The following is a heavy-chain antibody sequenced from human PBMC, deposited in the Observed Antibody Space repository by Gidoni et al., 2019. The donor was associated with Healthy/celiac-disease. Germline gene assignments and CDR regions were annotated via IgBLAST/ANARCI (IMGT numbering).Heavy chain of an antibody. CDR2: IYSGGST. J-gene: IGHJ3*02. CDR3: ARSVGHPIDDAFDI. Sequence: EVQLVESGGGLLQPGGSLRLSCAASGFTVSSNYMSWVRQAPGKGLEWVSVIYSGGSTYYADSVKGRFTISRDNSKNTLYLQMNSLRAEDTAVYYCARSVGHPIDDAFDIWGQGTMVTVSS. CDR1: GFTVSSNY. V-gene: IGHV3-53*01.